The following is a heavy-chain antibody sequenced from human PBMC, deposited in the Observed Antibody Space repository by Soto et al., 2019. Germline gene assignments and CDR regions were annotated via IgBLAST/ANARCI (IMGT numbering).Heavy chain of an antibody. J-gene: IGHJ4*02. D-gene: IGHD3-3*01. CDR2: ISYDGSNK. CDR1: GFTFSSYG. CDR3: ATFSGIRFSLFRDIDY. V-gene: IGHV3-30*03. Sequence: HPVGSLRLSCAASGFTFSSYGMHWVRQAPGKGLEWVAVISYDGSNKYYADSVKGRFTISRDNSKNTLYLQMNSLRAEDTAVYYCATFSGIRFSLFRDIDYWGQGTLVTVSS.